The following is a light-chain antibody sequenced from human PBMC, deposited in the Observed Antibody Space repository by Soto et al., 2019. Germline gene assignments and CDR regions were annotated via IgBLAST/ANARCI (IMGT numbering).Light chain of an antibody. CDR1: SSDVGAYNF. CDR2: EVN. CDR3: SSFEASNNLL. J-gene: IGLJ2*01. Sequence: QSALTQPPSASGSPGQSVTIPCTGTSSDVGAYNFVSWYQQHPGKAPKLMIYEVNKRPSGVPDRFFGSKSGNTASLTVSGLQVEDEADYYCSSFEASNNLLFGGGTKLTVL. V-gene: IGLV2-8*01.